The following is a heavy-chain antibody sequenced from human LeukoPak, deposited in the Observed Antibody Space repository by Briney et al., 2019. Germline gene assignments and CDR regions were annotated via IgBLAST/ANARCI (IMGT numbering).Heavy chain of an antibody. CDR3: AKITAVAGTLLDY. CDR2: ISGSGGST. Sequence: PGGSLRLSCAASGFTFSSYAMSWVRRAPGEGLEWVSAISGSGGSTYYADSVKGRFTISRDNSKNTLYLQMNSLRAEDTAVYYCAKITAVAGTLLDYWGQGTLVTVSS. J-gene: IGHJ4*02. D-gene: IGHD6-19*01. CDR1: GFTFSSYA. V-gene: IGHV3-23*01.